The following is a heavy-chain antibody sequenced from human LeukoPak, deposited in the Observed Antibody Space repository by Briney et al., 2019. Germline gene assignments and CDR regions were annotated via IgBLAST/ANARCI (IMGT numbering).Heavy chain of an antibody. Sequence: SVKVSCKASGGTFSSYAISWVRQAPGQGLEWMGGSIPIFGTANYAQKFQGRVTITADESTSTAYMELSSLRSEDTAVHYCARDGYCSSTSCYGDYWGQGTLVTVSS. CDR1: GGTFSSYA. V-gene: IGHV1-69*13. D-gene: IGHD2-2*03. J-gene: IGHJ4*02. CDR2: SIPIFGTA. CDR3: ARDGYCSSTSCYGDY.